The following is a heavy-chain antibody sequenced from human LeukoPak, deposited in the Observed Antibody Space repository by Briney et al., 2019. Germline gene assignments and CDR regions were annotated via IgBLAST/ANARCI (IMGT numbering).Heavy chain of an antibody. Sequence: SVKVSCKASGGTFSSYAISWVRQAPGQGLEWMGGIIPIFGTANYAQKFQGRVTITADESTSTAYMELSSLRAEDTAVYYCAKDPSDLGGSGSNNYFDCWGQGTLVTVSS. CDR2: IIPIFGTA. J-gene: IGHJ4*02. CDR1: GGTFSSYA. V-gene: IGHV1-69*01. CDR3: AKDPSDLGGSGSNNYFDC. D-gene: IGHD3-10*01.